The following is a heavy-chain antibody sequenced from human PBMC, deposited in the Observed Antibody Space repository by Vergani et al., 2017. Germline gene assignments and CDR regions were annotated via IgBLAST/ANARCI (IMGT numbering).Heavy chain of an antibody. Sequence: QVQLQESGPGLVKPSETLSLTCTVSGGSVSSGSYYWSWIRQPPGKGLEWIGYIYYSGSTNYNPSLKSRVTISVDTSKNQFSLKLSSVTAADTAVYYCARSDMVVVVAATTALFHPWGQGTLVTVSS. CDR2: IYYSGST. J-gene: IGHJ5*02. CDR3: ARSDMVVVVAATTALFHP. V-gene: IGHV4-61*01. D-gene: IGHD2-15*01. CDR1: GGSVSSGSYY.